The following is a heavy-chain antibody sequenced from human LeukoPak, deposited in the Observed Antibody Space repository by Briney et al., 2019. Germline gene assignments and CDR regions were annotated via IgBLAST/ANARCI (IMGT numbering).Heavy chain of an antibody. D-gene: IGHD2-2*01. CDR3: AKGGGYCSSTSCYPFQH. CDR1: GFTFSSYG. V-gene: IGHV3-30*02. Sequence: GGSLRLSCAASGFTFSSYGMHWVRQAPGKGLEWVAFIRYDGSNKYYADSVKGRFTISRDNSKNTLYLQMNSLRAEDTAVYYCAKGGGYCSSTSCYPFQHWGQGTLVTVSS. J-gene: IGHJ1*01. CDR2: IRYDGSNK.